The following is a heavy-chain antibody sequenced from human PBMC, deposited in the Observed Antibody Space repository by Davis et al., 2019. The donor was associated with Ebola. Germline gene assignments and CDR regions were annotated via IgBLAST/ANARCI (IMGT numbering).Heavy chain of an antibody. V-gene: IGHV3-15*01. CDR2: IKSKTDGGTT. J-gene: IGHJ6*02. CDR1: GFTFRNAW. D-gene: IGHD6-25*01. CDR3: TAATSTLNYYNYYGMDV. Sequence: GGSLRLPCAASGFTFRNAWMSWVRQAPGKGLEWVGRIKSKTDGGTTDYAAPVKGRFTISRDDSKNTLYLQMNSLKTEDTAVYYCTAATSTLNYYNYYGMDVWGQGTTVTVSS.